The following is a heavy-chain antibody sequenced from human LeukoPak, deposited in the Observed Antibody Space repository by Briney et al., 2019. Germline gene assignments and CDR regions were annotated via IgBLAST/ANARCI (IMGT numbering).Heavy chain of an antibody. Sequence: GASVKVSCKASGYTFTSYGISWVRQAPGQGLEWMGWISAYSGNTNYAQKLQGRVTMTTDTSTSTAYMELRSLRSDDTAVYYCARDLSAMVRGVINWFDPWGQGTLVTVSS. CDR2: ISAYSGNT. V-gene: IGHV1-18*01. J-gene: IGHJ5*02. D-gene: IGHD3-10*01. CDR3: ARDLSAMVRGVINWFDP. CDR1: GYTFTSYG.